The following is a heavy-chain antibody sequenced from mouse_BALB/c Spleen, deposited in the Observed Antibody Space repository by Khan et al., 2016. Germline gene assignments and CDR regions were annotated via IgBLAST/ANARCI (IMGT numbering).Heavy chain of an antibody. CDR1: GFTFRNYA. D-gene: IGHD2-1*01. Sequence: EVELVESGGGLVKPGGSLKLSCAASGFTFRNYAMSWVRQTPEKRLEWVASISTGDSTYYGDSVKGRFTISRDNARNILYLQMSSLRYEDTAMFYCAREDYGNYGGYFDYWGQGTTLTVSS. J-gene: IGHJ2*01. CDR3: AREDYGNYGGYFDY. V-gene: IGHV5-6-5*01. CDR2: ISTGDST.